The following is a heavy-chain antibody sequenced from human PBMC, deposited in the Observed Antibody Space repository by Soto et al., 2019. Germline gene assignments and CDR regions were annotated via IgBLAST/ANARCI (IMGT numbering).Heavy chain of an antibody. CDR3: ARHGAAHYYYYGMDV. CDR2: IYPGDSDT. D-gene: IGHD6-25*01. CDR1: GYSFTSYW. V-gene: IGHV5-51*01. J-gene: IGHJ6*02. Sequence: PGESLKISCKGSGYSFTSYWIGWVRRMPGKGLEWMGIIYPGDSDTSYSPSFQGHVTISADKSISTAYLQWSSLKASDTAMYYCARHGAAHYYYYGMDVWGQGTTVTVSS.